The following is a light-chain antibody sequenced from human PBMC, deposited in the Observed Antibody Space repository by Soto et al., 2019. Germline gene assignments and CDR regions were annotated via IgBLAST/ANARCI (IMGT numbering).Light chain of an antibody. Sequence: QSALTQPRSVSESPGQSVTISCTGTSSDVGGYNYVSWYQQHPGKAPKLMIYDVSERPSGVPDRFSGSKSGNTASLTISGLQAEDWADYYCCSYAGSYVFGPGTKLTVL. CDR2: DVS. CDR3: CSYAGSYV. J-gene: IGLJ1*01. CDR1: SSDVGGYNY. V-gene: IGLV2-11*01.